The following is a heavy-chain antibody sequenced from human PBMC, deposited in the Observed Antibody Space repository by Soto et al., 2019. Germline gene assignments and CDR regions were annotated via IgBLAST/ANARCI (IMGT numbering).Heavy chain of an antibody. CDR1: GYSFTSYW. CDR2: IYPGDSDT. Sequence: PGESLKISCKGSGYSFTSYWIGWVRQMPGKGLEWMGIIYPGDSDTRYSPSFQGQVTISADKSISTAYLQWSSLKASDTAMYYCARPSPRAYYYDSSGYSFDYWGQGTLVTVSS. CDR3: ARPSPRAYYYDSSGYSFDY. D-gene: IGHD3-22*01. V-gene: IGHV5-51*01. J-gene: IGHJ4*02.